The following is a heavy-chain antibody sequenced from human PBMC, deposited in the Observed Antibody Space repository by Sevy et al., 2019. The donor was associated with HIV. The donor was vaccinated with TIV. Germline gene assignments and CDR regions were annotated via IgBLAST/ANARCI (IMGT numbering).Heavy chain of an antibody. CDR1: GGSISSYY. J-gene: IGHJ6*02. CDR3: ARVAIFDYYYYYGMDV. CDR2: IYYSGST. D-gene: IGHD3-3*01. Sequence: SETLSLTCTVSGGSISSYYWSWIRQPPGKGLEWIGYIYYSGSTNYNPSLKSRVTISVDTSKNQFSLKLSSVTAADTAGYYCARVAIFDYYYYYGMDVWGQGTTVTVSS. V-gene: IGHV4-59*01.